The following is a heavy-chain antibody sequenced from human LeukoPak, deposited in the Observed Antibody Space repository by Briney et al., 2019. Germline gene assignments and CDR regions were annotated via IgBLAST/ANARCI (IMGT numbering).Heavy chain of an antibody. V-gene: IGHV1-2*02. CDR3: ARGGYSYVFDY. D-gene: IGHD5-18*01. CDR1: GYTFASYG. Sequence: GASVKVSCKASGYTFASYGISWVRQAPGQGLEWMGWINPNSGGTNYAQKFQGRVTMTRDTSISTAYMELSRLRSDDTAVYYCARGGYSYVFDYWGQGTLVTVSS. CDR2: INPNSGGT. J-gene: IGHJ4*02.